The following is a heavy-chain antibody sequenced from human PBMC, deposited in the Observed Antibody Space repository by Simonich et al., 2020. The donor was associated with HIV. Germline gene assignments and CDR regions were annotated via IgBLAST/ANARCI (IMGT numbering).Heavy chain of an antibody. D-gene: IGHD6-13*01. V-gene: IGHV4-34*01. CDR1: GGSFSGYY. Sequence: QVQLQQWGAGLLKSSETLSLTCAVYGGSFSGYYWSWIRQPAGKGLEWIGEINHSGSTKYKSSRKSRVTISVDTSKNQFSLKLTSVTAADTAVYYCAREKGSSYDYWGQGTLVTVSS. CDR2: INHSGST. CDR3: AREKGSSYDY. J-gene: IGHJ4*02.